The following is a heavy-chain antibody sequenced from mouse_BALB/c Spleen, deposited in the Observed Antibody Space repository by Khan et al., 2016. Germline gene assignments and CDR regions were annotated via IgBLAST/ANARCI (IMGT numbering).Heavy chain of an antibody. Sequence: EVKLLESGGGLVQPGGSLKLSCAASGFDFRRYWMNWVRQAPGKGLEWIGEINPDSSTINYTPSLKDNFIISRDNAKNTLYLQMSKVRSEDTDLYYCARKGDYGGAWFAYWGQGTLVTVSA. CDR3: ARKGDYGGAWFAY. V-gene: IGHV4-1*02. J-gene: IGHJ3*01. CDR1: GFDFRRYW. D-gene: IGHD2-4*01. CDR2: INPDSSTI.